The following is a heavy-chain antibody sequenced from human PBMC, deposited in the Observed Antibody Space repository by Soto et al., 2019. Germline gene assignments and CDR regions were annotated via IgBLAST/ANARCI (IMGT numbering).Heavy chain of an antibody. CDR3: ARAAIGIILIPDATDAFDI. D-gene: IGHD2-2*01. Sequence: ASVKVSCKASGYTFTSYDINWVRQAAGQGLELMAWMNPNSGNTGYPQKFQGRVTVTRNTSISTAYMELSSLRSEDTAVYFCARAAIGIILIPDATDAFDIWGQGTMVTLSS. J-gene: IGHJ3*02. V-gene: IGHV1-8*01. CDR2: MNPNSGNT. CDR1: GYTFTSYD.